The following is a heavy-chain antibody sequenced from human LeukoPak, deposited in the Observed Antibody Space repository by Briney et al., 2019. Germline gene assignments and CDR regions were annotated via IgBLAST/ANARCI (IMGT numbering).Heavy chain of an antibody. CDR1: GYTFTDYY. V-gene: IGHV1-2*02. D-gene: IGHD2-21*02. CDR2: INPKSGGT. Sequence: ASVKVSCKASGYTFTDYYMHWVRQAPGQGLEWMGWINPKSGGTNYAQRFQGRVTMTRDTSISTAYMELSRLTSDDTAVYYCTYEGDYYYGYWGRGTLVTVSS. J-gene: IGHJ4*02. CDR3: TYEGDYYYGY.